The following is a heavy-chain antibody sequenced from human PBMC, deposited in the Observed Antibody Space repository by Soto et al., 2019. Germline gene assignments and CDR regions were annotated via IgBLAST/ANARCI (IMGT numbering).Heavy chain of an antibody. V-gene: IGHV3-21*01. D-gene: IGHD4-17*01. CDR3: ARDNPYYGDYIFDY. CDR1: GFTFSSYA. Sequence: VQLVESGGGLVKPGGSLRLSCSASGFTFSSYAMNWVRQAPGKGLEWVSSISSSSSFIYYADSVKGRFTISRDNAKNSLYLQMNSLRAEDTALYFCARDNPYYGDYIFDYWGQGTPVTVSS. J-gene: IGHJ4*02. CDR2: ISSSSSFI.